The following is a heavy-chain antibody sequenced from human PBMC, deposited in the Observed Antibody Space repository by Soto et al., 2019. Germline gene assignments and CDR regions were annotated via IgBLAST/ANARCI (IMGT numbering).Heavy chain of an antibody. J-gene: IGHJ4*02. CDR2: IIPIIRVT. CDR3: ARESLGAKGADH. Sequence: QVQLVQSGAEVKRPGSSVKVSCESSGDTFNSYLISWVRQAPGQGLEWMGGIIPIIRVTHYAQRFQGRVTIRAISSTGTAYMELTNLGFEDTALYYCARESLGAKGADHWGQGTLVTVSS. CDR1: GDTFNSYL. V-gene: IGHV1-69*17. D-gene: IGHD7-27*01.